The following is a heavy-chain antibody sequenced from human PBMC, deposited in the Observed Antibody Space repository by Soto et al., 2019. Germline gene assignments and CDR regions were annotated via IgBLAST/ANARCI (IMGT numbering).Heavy chain of an antibody. CDR2: ISASNGNT. V-gene: IGHV1-18*04. Sequence: GASVKVSFKASGYTFTTYGFSWVRQAPGQGLECVGWISASNGNTHYSQKFQGRVTMTTDTSTSTAYMELRSLTSGDTAVYYCASEPIYYNDGSGYYPLGYWGQGTLVTVSS. J-gene: IGHJ4*02. D-gene: IGHD3-22*01. CDR3: ASEPIYYNDGSGYYPLGY. CDR1: GYTFTTYG.